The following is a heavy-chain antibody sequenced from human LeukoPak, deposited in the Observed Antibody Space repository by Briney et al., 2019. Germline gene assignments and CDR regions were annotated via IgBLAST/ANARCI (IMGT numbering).Heavy chain of an antibody. D-gene: IGHD1-26*01. V-gene: IGHV3-23*01. CDR1: GFTFSSSA. J-gene: IGHJ4*02. CDR2: IGSSGATS. Sequence: GGALRLSCAASGFTFSSSAMGWVRQAPGKGLEWVSTIGSSGATSYYADSVKGRFTISRDNSKNTLSLQMNSLRAEDTAVYYCANRGKYYFDYWGQGSPDTVSS. CDR3: ANRGKYYFDY.